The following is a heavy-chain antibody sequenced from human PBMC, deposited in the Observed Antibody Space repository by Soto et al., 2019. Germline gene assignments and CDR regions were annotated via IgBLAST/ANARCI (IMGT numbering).Heavy chain of an antibody. V-gene: IGHV3-73*02. CDR1: GFTFSGSA. CDR2: IRSKANSYAT. CDR3: NIAVAGTGY. D-gene: IGHD6-19*01. Sequence: EVQLVESGGGLVQPGGSLKLSCAASGFTFSGSAMHWVRQASGKGLEWVGRIRSKANSYATAYAASVKGRFTISRDDSKNTAYLQMNSLKTEDTAVYYCNIAVAGTGYWGQGTLVTVSS. J-gene: IGHJ4*02.